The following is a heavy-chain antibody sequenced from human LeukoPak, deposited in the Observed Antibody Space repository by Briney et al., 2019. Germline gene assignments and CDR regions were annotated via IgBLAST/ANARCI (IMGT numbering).Heavy chain of an antibody. CDR1: GFTFSSYS. V-gene: IGHV3-21*01. D-gene: IGHD2-2*01. J-gene: IGHJ4*02. CDR2: ISSSSSYI. CDR3: ARVLRYCSSTSCLDY. Sequence: GGSLRLSCAASGFTFSSYSMNWVRQAPGKGLEWVSSISSSSSYIYYADSVKGRFTISRDNAKNSLYLQMNSLRAEDTAVYYCARVLRYCSSTSCLDYWGQGTLVTVSS.